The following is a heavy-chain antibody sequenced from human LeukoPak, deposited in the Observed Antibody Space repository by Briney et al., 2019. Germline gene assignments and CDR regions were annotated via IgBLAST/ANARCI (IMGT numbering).Heavy chain of an antibody. D-gene: IGHD3-22*01. V-gene: IGHV4-59*08. CDR3: ATNYYDSSGYLSFDY. CDR2: IYYSGST. Sequence: SETLSLTCAVSLGSITSYYWSWIRQPPGKGLEWIGYIYYSGSTNYNPSLKSRVTISVDTSKNQFSLKLSSVTAADTAVYYCATNYYDSSGYLSFDYWGQGTLVTVSS. J-gene: IGHJ4*02. CDR1: LGSITSYY.